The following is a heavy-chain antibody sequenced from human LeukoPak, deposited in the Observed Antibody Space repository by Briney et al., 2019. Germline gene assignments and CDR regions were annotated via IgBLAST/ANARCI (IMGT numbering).Heavy chain of an antibody. CDR1: GDSVSSNSAA. CDR2: TYYRSKWFN. D-gene: IGHD2/OR15-2a*01. V-gene: IGHV6-1*01. J-gene: IGHJ4*02. CDR3: ARDPEVQTTWGTFDH. Sequence: PSQTLSLTCAISGDSVSSNSAAWNWIRQSPSRGLEWLGRTYYRSKWFNNYALSVKSRITITPDTSKNQFSLQLNSVTPEDTAVYYCARDPEVQTTWGTFDHWGQGTLVTVSS.